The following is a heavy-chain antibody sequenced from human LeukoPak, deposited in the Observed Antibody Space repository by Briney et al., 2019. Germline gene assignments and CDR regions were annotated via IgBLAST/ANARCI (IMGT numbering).Heavy chain of an antibody. CDR2: IYTSGST. Sequence: SETLSLTCTVSGGSISSYYWSWIRQPAGKGLEWIGRIYTSGSTNYNPSLKSRVTMSVDTSKNQFPLKLSSVTAADTAVYYCARESYCSSTSCSIYYYYYMDVWGKGTTVTVSS. D-gene: IGHD2-2*01. V-gene: IGHV4-4*07. CDR1: GGSISSYY. J-gene: IGHJ6*03. CDR3: ARESYCSSTSCSIYYYYYMDV.